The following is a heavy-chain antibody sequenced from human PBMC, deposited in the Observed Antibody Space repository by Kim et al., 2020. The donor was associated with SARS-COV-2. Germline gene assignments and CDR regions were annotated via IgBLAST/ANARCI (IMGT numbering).Heavy chain of an antibody. V-gene: IGHV3-33*01. CDR3: ARDWWGPAAGYYFDY. D-gene: IGHD6-13*01. CDR2: IWYDGSNK. CDR1: GFTFSSYG. J-gene: IGHJ4*02. Sequence: GGSLRLSCAASGFTFSSYGMHWVRQAPGKGLEWVAVIWYDGSNKYYADSVKGRFTISRDNSKNTLYLQMNSLRAEDTAVYYCARDWWGPAAGYYFDYWGQGTLVTVSS.